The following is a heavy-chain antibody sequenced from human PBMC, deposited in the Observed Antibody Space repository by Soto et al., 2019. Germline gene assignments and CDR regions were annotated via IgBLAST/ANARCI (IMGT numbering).Heavy chain of an antibody. D-gene: IGHD3-16*01. CDR1: GFTVSTKS. J-gene: IGHJ4*02. Sequence: EVQLVESGGGLVQPGGSLRLSCAASGFTVSTKSMSWVRQAPGKGLEWVSVTYSGGSKFYADSVRGRFTISRDNSKNTVNLQMNSLRAEDTAVYYCARDPWAADYWGQGTLVTVSS. CDR2: TYSGGSK. CDR3: ARDPWAADY. V-gene: IGHV3-66*01.